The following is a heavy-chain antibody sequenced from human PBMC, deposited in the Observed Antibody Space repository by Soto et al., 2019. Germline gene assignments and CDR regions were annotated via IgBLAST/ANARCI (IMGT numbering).Heavy chain of an antibody. J-gene: IGHJ4*02. CDR3: ARMAGGYYDSRGYYTPLFDD. Sequence: SETLSLTCTVSGGSISSYYWSWIRQPPGKGLEWIGYIYYSGSTNYNPSLKSRVTISVDTSTNQFSLKLSSVTAADTAVYYCARMAGGYYDSRGYYTPLFDDWGQGTLVTVSS. V-gene: IGHV4-59*01. CDR2: IYYSGST. CDR1: GGSISSYY. D-gene: IGHD3-22*01.